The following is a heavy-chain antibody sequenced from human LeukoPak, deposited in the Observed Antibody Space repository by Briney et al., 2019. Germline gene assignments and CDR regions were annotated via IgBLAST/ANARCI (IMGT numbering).Heavy chain of an antibody. D-gene: IGHD3-22*01. Sequence: GASVKVSCKASGYTFTSYDINWVRQATGQGLEWMGWMNPNSGNTGYAQKFQGRVTMTRNTSISTAYMELSSLRSEDTAVYYCAREGYDSSGYYYLFYYYYGMDVWGQGTTVTVSS. J-gene: IGHJ6*02. V-gene: IGHV1-8*01. CDR1: GYTFTSYD. CDR3: AREGYDSSGYYYLFYYYYGMDV. CDR2: MNPNSGNT.